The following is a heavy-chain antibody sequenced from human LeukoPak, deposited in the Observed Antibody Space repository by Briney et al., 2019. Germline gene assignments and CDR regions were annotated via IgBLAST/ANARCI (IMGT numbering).Heavy chain of an antibody. D-gene: IGHD6-13*01. CDR3: ARDGGGGSSRWYNYYSYMDV. Sequence: ASVRVSCKASGCTFTSYYMHVVRQAPGQGLEWVGGMNPSGGNTSYAQKVQGGVSMTRDTSTSTVYKELRSLRSQDTPVSYCARDGGGGSSRWYNYYSYMDVWGKGTTVTVSS. CDR2: MNPSGGNT. CDR1: GCTFTSYY. V-gene: IGHV1-46*01. J-gene: IGHJ6*03.